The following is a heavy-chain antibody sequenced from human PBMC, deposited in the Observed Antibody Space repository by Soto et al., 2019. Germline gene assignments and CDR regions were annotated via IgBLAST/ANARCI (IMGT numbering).Heavy chain of an antibody. Sequence: GVPTKLSCTASAFSFGDYAMSWFRQAPGKVREWVGFIRSKAYGGATEYAASVKGRFSISRDDSKSIAYLQMNSLKTEDTAVYYCTRDLLGYCSSTSCLGYYMDVWGKGTTVTVSS. V-gene: IGHV3-49*03. CDR2: IRSKAYGGAT. J-gene: IGHJ6*03. CDR3: TRDLLGYCSSTSCLGYYMDV. D-gene: IGHD2-2*01. CDR1: AFSFGDYA.